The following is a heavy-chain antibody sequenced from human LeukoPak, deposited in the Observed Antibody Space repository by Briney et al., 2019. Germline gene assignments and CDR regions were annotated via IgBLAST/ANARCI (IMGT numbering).Heavy chain of an antibody. Sequence: SETLSLTCTVSGGSISSYYWSWIRQPAGKGLEWIGRIYTSGSTNYNPSLKSRVTMSVDTSKNQFSLKLSPVTAADTAVYYCARSRIAVAHIDYWGQGTLVTVSS. V-gene: IGHV4-4*07. CDR1: GGSISSYY. J-gene: IGHJ4*02. D-gene: IGHD6-19*01. CDR3: ARSRIAVAHIDY. CDR2: IYTSGST.